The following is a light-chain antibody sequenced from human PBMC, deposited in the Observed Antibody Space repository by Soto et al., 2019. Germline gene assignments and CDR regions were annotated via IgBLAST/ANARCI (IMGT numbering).Light chain of an antibody. V-gene: IGKV1-39*01. CDR2: SAS. CDR1: QSISRY. J-gene: IGKJ1*01. Sequence: DNQMTQSPSSLSASVGDRVTITCRTSQSISRYLNWYQQKPGKAPKLLMYSASSLQSGVPSRFRGSGAGKDFTLTISNLQPEDFATYYCQQSYSTPLTFGQGTRVEMK. CDR3: QQSYSTPLT.